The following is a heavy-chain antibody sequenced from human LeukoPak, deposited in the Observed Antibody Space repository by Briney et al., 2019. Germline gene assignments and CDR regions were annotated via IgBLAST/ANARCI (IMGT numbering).Heavy chain of an antibody. J-gene: IGHJ4*02. CDR1: GFTFSDHY. V-gene: IGHV3-11*01. Sequence: PGGSLRLSCAASGFTFSDHYMSWIRQAPGKGLEWLSYISSSGTTIYYTDSVKGRFTISRDNAKNSLYLQMNSLRAEDTAVYYCARGIRQYAKSYFDYWGRGTLVTVSP. D-gene: IGHD4-11*01. CDR2: ISSSGTTI. CDR3: ARGIRQYAKSYFDY.